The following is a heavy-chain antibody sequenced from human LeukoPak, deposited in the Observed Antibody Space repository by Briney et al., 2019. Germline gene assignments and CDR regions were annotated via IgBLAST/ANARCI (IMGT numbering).Heavy chain of an antibody. V-gene: IGHV3-23*01. CDR2: ISGSGGST. Sequence: PGGSLRLSCAASGFTFNSYAMSWVRQAPGKGLEWVSAISGSGGSTYYADSVKGRFTISRDNSKNTLYLQMNSLRAEDTAVYYCAKDLSTFGGVIHPGWFDPWGQGTLVTVSS. D-gene: IGHD3-16*02. CDR1: GFTFNSYA. J-gene: IGHJ5*02. CDR3: AKDLSTFGGVIHPGWFDP.